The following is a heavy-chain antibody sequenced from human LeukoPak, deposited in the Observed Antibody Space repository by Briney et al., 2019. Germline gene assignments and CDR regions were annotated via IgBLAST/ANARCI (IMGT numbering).Heavy chain of an antibody. D-gene: IGHD1-14*01. Sequence: PGGSLRLSCAASGFTFSDYNMNWVRQAPGKGLEWVSYITNGGSTIHHADSVKGRFTISRDNARKTLYLQMNSLRAEDTAVYYCARSIGLTGGGVDVWGQGTTVTVSS. V-gene: IGHV3-11*01. CDR2: ITNGGSTI. J-gene: IGHJ6*02. CDR3: ARSIGLTGGGVDV. CDR1: GFTFSDYN.